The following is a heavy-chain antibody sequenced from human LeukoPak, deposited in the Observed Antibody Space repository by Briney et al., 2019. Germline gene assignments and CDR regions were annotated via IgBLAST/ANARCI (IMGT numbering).Heavy chain of an antibody. D-gene: IGHD3-9*01. V-gene: IGHV4-39*07. CDR2: IYYSGST. CDR1: GGSVSRSPYY. CDR3: ARDSRLRYFDWSRLSNWFDP. Sequence: SETLSLTCTVSGGSVSRSPYYWGWIRQPPGKGLEWIGNIYYSGSTYYNPSLKSRVTISVDTSKNQFSLKLSSVTAADTAVYYCARDSRLRYFDWSRLSNWFDPWGQGTLVTVSS. J-gene: IGHJ5*02.